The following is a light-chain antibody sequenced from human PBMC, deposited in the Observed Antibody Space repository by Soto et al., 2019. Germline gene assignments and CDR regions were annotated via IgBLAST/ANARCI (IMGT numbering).Light chain of an antibody. CDR3: QQSYSTRT. Sequence: EIVMTQSPGTLSLSPGERATLSCRASQSVGSYLAWYLQKPGQAPRLLIFGPSTRATGVPGRFSGSGSGTDFTLTISSLQPEDFATYYCQQSYSTRTFGQGTKVDIK. CDR2: GPS. V-gene: IGKV3-15*01. CDR1: QSVGSY. J-gene: IGKJ1*01.